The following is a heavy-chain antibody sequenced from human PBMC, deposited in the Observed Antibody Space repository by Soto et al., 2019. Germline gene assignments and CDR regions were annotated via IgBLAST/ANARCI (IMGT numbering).Heavy chain of an antibody. V-gene: IGHV4-59*08. D-gene: IGHD3-16*01. CDR2: IYYSGST. J-gene: IGHJ3*01. Sequence: QVQLQESGPGLVKPSETLSLTCTVSGGAISSYYWSWIRQPPGKGLEWIGYIYYSGSTNYNPSLKSRVTISVDTSKNQFSLKLSSVTAADTAVYYCARRYGWAFDFWGQGTMVTVSS. CDR1: GGAISSYY. CDR3: ARRYGWAFDF.